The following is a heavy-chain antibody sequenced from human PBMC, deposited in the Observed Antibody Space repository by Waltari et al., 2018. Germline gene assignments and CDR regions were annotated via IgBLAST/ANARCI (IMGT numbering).Heavy chain of an antibody. D-gene: IGHD6-19*01. CDR2: MIPMFDAP. CDR3: ATSSSGWYQDASDV. V-gene: IGHV1-69*05. Sequence: QVQLVQSGAEVKKPGSSVRVSCKASGGALSSYAIRWVRQAPGQGLEWMGGMIPMFDAPNYAQKFQGRITITTDESTRTDYMELSSLRSDDTAVYFCATSSSGWYQDASDVWGHGTLVTV. CDR1: GGALSSYA. J-gene: IGHJ3*01.